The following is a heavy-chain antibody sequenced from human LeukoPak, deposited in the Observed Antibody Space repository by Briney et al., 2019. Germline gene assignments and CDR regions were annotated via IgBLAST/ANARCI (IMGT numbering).Heavy chain of an antibody. J-gene: IGHJ4*02. D-gene: IGHD6-6*01. Sequence: SETLSLTCTVSGGSISSGGYYWSWIRQPPGKGLEWIGYIYHSGSTYYNPSLKSRVTISVDRSKNQFSLKLSSVTAADTAVYYCARSVGIAARQIDYWGQGTLVTVS. V-gene: IGHV4-30-2*01. CDR1: GGSISSGGYY. CDR2: IYHSGST. CDR3: ARSVGIAARQIDY.